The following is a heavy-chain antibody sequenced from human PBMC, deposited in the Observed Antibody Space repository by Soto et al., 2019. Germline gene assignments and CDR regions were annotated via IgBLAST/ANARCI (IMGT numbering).Heavy chain of an antibody. J-gene: IGHJ6*03. CDR3: AMTHLTIFGVVIIDYYYYMDV. CDR1: GFTFSSYS. Sequence: GGSLRLSCAASGFTFSSYSMNWVRQAPGKGLEWVSSISSSSSYIYYADSVKGRFTISRDNAKNSLYLQMNSLRAEDTAVYYCAMTHLTIFGVVIIDYYYYMDVSGKGTTVTVS. CDR2: ISSSSSYI. V-gene: IGHV3-21*01. D-gene: IGHD3-3*01.